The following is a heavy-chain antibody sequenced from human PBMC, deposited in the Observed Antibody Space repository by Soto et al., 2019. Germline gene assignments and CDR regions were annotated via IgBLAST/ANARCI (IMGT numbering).Heavy chain of an antibody. V-gene: IGHV3-53*04. CDR2: IYSGGST. Sequence: EVQLVESGGVLVQPGGSLRLSCAASGFTVSSNYMSWFRQAPGKGLEWVSVIYSGGSTYYADFVKGRFTISRHNSKNTLYLQMTSLRAEDTAVYYCARVGPEEEMATIYFHSWGQGTLVTVSS. D-gene: IGHD5-12*01. J-gene: IGHJ4*02. CDR3: ARVGPEEEMATIYFHS. CDR1: GFTVSSNY.